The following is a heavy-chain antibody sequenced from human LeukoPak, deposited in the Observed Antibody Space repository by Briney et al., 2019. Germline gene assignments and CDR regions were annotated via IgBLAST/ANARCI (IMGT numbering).Heavy chain of an antibody. Sequence: GSLRLSCAASGFTFSSYGMHWVRQAPGKGLEWVAVISYDGSNKYYADSVKGRFTISRDNSKNTLYLQMNSLRAEDTAVYYCAKDGSSSWYPNYHFDYWGQGTLVTVSS. D-gene: IGHD6-13*01. CDR1: GFTFSSYG. V-gene: IGHV3-30*18. CDR2: ISYDGSNK. J-gene: IGHJ4*02. CDR3: AKDGSSSWYPNYHFDY.